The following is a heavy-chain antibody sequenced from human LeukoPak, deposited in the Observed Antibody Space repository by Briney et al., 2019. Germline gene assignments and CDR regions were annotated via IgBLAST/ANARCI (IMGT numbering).Heavy chain of an antibody. J-gene: IGHJ4*02. CDR2: ISAYNGNT. V-gene: IGHV1-18*01. Sequence: GASVKVSCKASGYTFTSYGISWVRQAPGQGLEWMGWISAYNGNTNYAQKLQGRVTMTTDTSTSTAYMELRSLRSDDTAVYYCAGQSMVANSGWYYFDYWGQGTLVTVSS. D-gene: IGHD5-12*01. CDR3: AGQSMVANSGWYYFDY. CDR1: GYTFTSYG.